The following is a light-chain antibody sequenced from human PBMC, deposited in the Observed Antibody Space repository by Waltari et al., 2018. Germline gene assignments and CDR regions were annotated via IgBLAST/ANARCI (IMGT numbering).Light chain of an antibody. CDR1: RSNVGSTA. CDR2: SNY. Sequence: QSVLTQPPSASGTPGQRVTISCSGGRSNVGSTALHWYQQVPGTAPKLLIYSNYHRPPGVPERFSASKSGTSASLAISGLQSDDEADYYCAAWDDNLNGQVFGGGTKLTVL. CDR3: AAWDDNLNGQV. J-gene: IGLJ3*02. V-gene: IGLV1-44*01.